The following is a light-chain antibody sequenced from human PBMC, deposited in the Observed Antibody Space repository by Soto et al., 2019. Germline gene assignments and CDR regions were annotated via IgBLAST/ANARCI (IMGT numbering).Light chain of an antibody. CDR3: AAWDDTLSGLV. V-gene: IGLV1-47*01. J-gene: IGLJ2*01. CDR2: RAS. Sequence: QTVVTQPPSASGTPGQRVTISCSGSSSNIGSNYVYWYQQVPGTAPRLLMYRASQRPSGVPDRFSGSKSGTSASLAISGLRSEDEADYYCAAWDDTLSGLVFGGGTKVTVL. CDR1: SSNIGSNY.